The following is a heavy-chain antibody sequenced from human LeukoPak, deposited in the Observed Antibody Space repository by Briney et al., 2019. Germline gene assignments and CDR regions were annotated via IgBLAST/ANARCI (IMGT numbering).Heavy chain of an antibody. Sequence: PPETLSLTCAVPGGSISSGGYRWAWIRQYPGKGLEWIGYINYSGSTYYNPSLKSRVIISVDTSKNQFSLNLNSVTAADTAVYYCAREMDAHPRIVVWGQGTLVTVSS. CDR1: GGSISSGGYR. J-gene: IGHJ1*01. V-gene: IGHV4-31*11. CDR2: INYSGST. D-gene: IGHD2-21*01. CDR3: AREMDAHPRIVV.